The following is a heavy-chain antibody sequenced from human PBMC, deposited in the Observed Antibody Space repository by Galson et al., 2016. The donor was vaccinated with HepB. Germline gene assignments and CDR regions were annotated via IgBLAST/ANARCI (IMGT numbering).Heavy chain of an antibody. J-gene: IGHJ4*01. CDR1: GFTFSTYA. CDR2: IWYDGSKK. CDR3: ARGLSYGGNALFR. D-gene: IGHD4/OR15-4a*01. Sequence: SLRLSCAASGFTFSTYAMHWVRQAPGKGLEWVAFIWYDGSKKYYAESVKGRFTVSKDNFKGSLYLQMDSLSAEDTAVYYCARGLSYGGNALFRWGHGTLVTVSS. V-gene: IGHV3-33*01.